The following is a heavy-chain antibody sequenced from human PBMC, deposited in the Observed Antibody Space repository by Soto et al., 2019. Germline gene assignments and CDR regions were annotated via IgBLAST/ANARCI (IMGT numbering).Heavy chain of an antibody. CDR1: GDSIISGGYY. J-gene: IGHJ1*01. D-gene: IGHD6-13*01. V-gene: IGHV4-31*03. CDR3: ARGRAAEPYGEYFHH. Sequence: TLSLTCSVSGDSIISGGYYWSWIRQHPGKGLEWIGYIYYSASSYYNPSLKSRVTISIDTSKNQFSLNLRSVTAADTAVYFCARGRAAEPYGEYFHHWGQGTLVTVSS. CDR2: IYYSASS.